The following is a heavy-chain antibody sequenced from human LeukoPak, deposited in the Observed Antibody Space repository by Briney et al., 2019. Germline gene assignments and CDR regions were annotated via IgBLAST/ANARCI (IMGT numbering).Heavy chain of an antibody. Sequence: SGGSLRLSCAASGLTVSSNYMTWVRQAPGKGLEWVSVIYSDYSGGSTYYTDSVQDRFTFSRDNSNNMLYLQMNSLRAEDTAVYCCARNRWGRSMDVWGQGTAVTVS. J-gene: IGHJ6*02. CDR1: GLTVSSNY. D-gene: IGHD3-16*01. CDR2: IYSDYSGGST. CDR3: ARNRWGRSMDV. V-gene: IGHV3-66*01.